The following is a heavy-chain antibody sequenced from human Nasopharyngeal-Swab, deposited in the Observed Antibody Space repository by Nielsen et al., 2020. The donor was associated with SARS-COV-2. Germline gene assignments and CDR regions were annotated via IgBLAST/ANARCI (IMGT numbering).Heavy chain of an antibody. D-gene: IGHD3-16*01. CDR1: RFTFSAYW. CDR3: ARGYDYYFDY. CDR2: IKQDGSEK. V-gene: IGHV3-7*01. J-gene: IGHJ4*02. Sequence: GESLKISCAASRFTFSAYWMNWVRLAPGKGLEWVANIKQDGSEKNYVDSLKGRSTISRDNAKNSLYLQMNSLRAEDTAVYYCARGYDYYFDYWGQGTLVTVSS.